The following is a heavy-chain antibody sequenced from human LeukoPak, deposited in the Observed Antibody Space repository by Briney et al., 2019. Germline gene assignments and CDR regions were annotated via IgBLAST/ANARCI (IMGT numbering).Heavy chain of an antibody. V-gene: IGHV1-69*01. D-gene: IGHD5-24*01. Sequence: SATLSCKAFGGRFSSYAISWVRQAPGQGLEWMGGIIPIFGTANYAQKFQGRVTITADESTSTAYMELSSLRSEDTAVYYCARSRDGYKNWFDPWGQGTLVTVS. CDR1: GGRFSSYA. CDR2: IIPIFGTA. J-gene: IGHJ5*02. CDR3: ARSRDGYKNWFDP.